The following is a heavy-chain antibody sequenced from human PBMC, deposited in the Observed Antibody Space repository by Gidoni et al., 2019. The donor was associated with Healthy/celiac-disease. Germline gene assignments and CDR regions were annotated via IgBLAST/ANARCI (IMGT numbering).Heavy chain of an antibody. D-gene: IGHD3-10*01. CDR3: ARDPIYGSGSYYPYYYYGMDV. Sequence: QVQLVESGGGVVQPGRSLRLSCAASGFTFSSYGMNWVRQAPGKGLEWVAVIWYDGSNKYYADSVKGRFTISRDNSKNTLYLQMNSLRAEDTAVYYCARDPIYGSGSYYPYYYYGMDVWGQGTTVTVSS. CDR1: GFTFSSYG. V-gene: IGHV3-33*01. CDR2: IWYDGSNK. J-gene: IGHJ6*02.